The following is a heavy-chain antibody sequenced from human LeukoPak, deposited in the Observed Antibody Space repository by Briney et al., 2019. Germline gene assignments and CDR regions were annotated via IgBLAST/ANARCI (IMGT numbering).Heavy chain of an antibody. Sequence: SETLSLTCTVSGGSIGSYYWSWIRQPPGKGLEWIGYIYYSGSTNYNPSLKSRVTISVDTSKNQFSLKLSSVTAADTAVYYCARLLYSGSSDWGQGTLVTVSS. D-gene: IGHD1-26*01. V-gene: IGHV4-59*08. CDR2: IYYSGST. CDR3: ARLLYSGSSD. J-gene: IGHJ4*02. CDR1: GGSIGSYY.